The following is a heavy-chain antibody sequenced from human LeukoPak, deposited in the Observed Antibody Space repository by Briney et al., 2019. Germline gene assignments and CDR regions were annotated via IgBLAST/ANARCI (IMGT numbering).Heavy chain of an antibody. V-gene: IGHV4-34*01. D-gene: IGHD3-10*01. CDR2: INHSGST. CDR1: GGSFSGYY. CDR3: AKTYGSGSYTRAKNWFDP. J-gene: IGHJ5*02. Sequence: SETLSLTCAVYGGSFSGYYWSWIRQPPGKGLEWFGEINHSGSTNYNPSLESRFTISVHTSKNQFSLQLSSVTAADTAVYYCAKTYGSGSYTRAKNWFDPWGQGTLVTVSS.